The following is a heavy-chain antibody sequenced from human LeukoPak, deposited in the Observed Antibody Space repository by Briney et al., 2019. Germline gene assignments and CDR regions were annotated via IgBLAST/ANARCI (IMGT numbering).Heavy chain of an antibody. Sequence: ASVKISCKTSGYTFTSYYMHWVRQAPGQGLEWMGIINPSGGSTSYAQKFQGRVTMTRDTSTSTVYMELSSLRSEDTAVYYCARDQGLTGYFDYWGQGTLVTVSS. J-gene: IGHJ4*02. CDR1: GYTFTSYY. D-gene: IGHD3-9*01. CDR3: ARDQGLTGYFDY. CDR2: INPSGGST. V-gene: IGHV1-46*01.